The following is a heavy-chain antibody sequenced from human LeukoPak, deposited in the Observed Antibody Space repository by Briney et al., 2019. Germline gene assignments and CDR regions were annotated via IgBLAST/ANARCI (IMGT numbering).Heavy chain of an antibody. CDR3: ARCPLVVVTGFDY. CDR1: GGSFSGYY. D-gene: IGHD3-22*01. V-gene: IGHV4-34*01. J-gene: IGHJ4*02. Sequence: PSETLSLTCAVYGGSFSGYYWSWIRQPPGKGLEWIGEINHSGSTNYNPSLKSRVTISVDTSKNQFSLKLSSVTAADTAVYYCARCPLVVVTGFDYWGQGALVTVSS. CDR2: INHSGST.